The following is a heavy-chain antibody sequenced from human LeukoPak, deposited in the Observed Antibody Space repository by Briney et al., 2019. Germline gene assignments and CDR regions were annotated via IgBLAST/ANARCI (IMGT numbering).Heavy chain of an antibody. CDR3: ARGVGIAAAGISDY. CDR2: ISSSSSYI. Sequence: PGGTLRLSCAASGFTFSSYSMNWVRQAPGKGLEWVSSISSSSSYIYYADSVKGRFTISRDNAKNPLYLQMNSLRAEDTAVYYCARGVGIAAAGISDYWGQGTLVTVSS. J-gene: IGHJ4*02. CDR1: GFTFSSYS. V-gene: IGHV3-21*01. D-gene: IGHD6-13*01.